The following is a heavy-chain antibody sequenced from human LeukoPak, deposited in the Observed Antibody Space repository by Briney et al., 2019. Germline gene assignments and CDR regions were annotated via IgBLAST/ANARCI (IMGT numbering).Heavy chain of an antibody. J-gene: IGHJ4*02. CDR3: ARLGVQWELLY. CDR2: IIPIFGTA. D-gene: IGHD1-26*01. CDR1: GGTFSNYA. Sequence: EASVTVSCKASGGTFSNYAISWVRQAPGQGLEWMGGIIPIFGTANYAQKFQGRVTMTRDTSTSTVYMELSSLRSEDTAVYYCARLGVQWELLYWGQGTLVTASS. V-gene: IGHV1-69*05.